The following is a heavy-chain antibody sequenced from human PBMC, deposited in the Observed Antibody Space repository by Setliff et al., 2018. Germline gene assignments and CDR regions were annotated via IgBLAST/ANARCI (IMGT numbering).Heavy chain of an antibody. V-gene: IGHV4-39*01. Sequence: SETLSLTCTVSGDSISRSTYYWGWIRQSPGKGLDWIGTVDHSGNTFYNPSLKSRVTISVDTSKNQFSLKLTSVSAADTAVYYCATTTLGRYCSGGNCHFGYWGQGTLVTVSS. CDR2: VDHSGNT. CDR3: ATTTLGRYCSGGNCHFGY. CDR1: GDSISRSTYY. J-gene: IGHJ4*02. D-gene: IGHD2-15*01.